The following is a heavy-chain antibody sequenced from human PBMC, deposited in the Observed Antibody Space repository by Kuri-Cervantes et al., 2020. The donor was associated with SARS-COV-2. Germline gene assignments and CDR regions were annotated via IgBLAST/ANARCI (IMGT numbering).Heavy chain of an antibody. CDR3: AKPVLGSPVDAFDI. V-gene: IGHV3-30*02. D-gene: IGHD7-27*01. J-gene: IGHJ3*02. CDR1: GFTFSDYY. Sequence: GGSLRLSCAASGFTFSDYYMSWIRQAPGKGLEWVAFIRYDGSNKYYADSVKGRFTISRDNSKNTLYLQMNSLRAEDTAVYYCAKPVLGSPVDAFDIWGQGTMVTVSS. CDR2: IRYDGSNK.